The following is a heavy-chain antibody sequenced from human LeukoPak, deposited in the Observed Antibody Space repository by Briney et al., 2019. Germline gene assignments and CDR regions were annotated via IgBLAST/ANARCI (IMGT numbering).Heavy chain of an antibody. V-gene: IGHV4-59*01. CDR1: GGSISSYY. CDR3: ARGDARGYSYGHSHFDR. CDR2: IYYNGST. D-gene: IGHD5-18*01. Sequence: KPSETLSLTCTVSGGSISSYYWSRIRHPPRKGLEWIGYIYYNGSTNYNPSLKSRVTVSVDTSKNQFFLKLSYVTAADTAVYYCARGDARGYSYGHSHFDRWGHGTLVTVSS. J-gene: IGHJ4*01.